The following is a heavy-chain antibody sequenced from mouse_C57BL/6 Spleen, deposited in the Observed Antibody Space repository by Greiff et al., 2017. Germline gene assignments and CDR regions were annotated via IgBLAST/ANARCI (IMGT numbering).Heavy chain of an antibody. D-gene: IGHD1-1*01. CDR1: GYTFTDYE. Sequence: VQLQQSGAELVRPGASVTLSCKASGYTFTDYEMHWVKQTPVHGLEWIGAIDPETGGTAYNQKFKGKAILTADKSSSTAYMELRSLTSEDSAVYYCTRRDYGSSVAWFAYWGQGTLVTVSA. V-gene: IGHV1-15*01. J-gene: IGHJ3*01. CDR3: TRRDYGSSVAWFAY. CDR2: IDPETGGT.